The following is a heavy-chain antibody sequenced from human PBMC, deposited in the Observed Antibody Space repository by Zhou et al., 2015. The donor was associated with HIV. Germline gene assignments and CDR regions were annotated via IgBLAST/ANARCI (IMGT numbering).Heavy chain of an antibody. J-gene: IGHJ4*02. CDR2: LTRRGDST. CDR1: GFTFSAYA. V-gene: IGHV3-23*01. D-gene: IGHD3-16*02. CDR3: AKDPGPGMVTFGGLIGPYFFDN. Sequence: EVQLLESGGGLVQPGGSLRLSCTTSGFTFSAYAMSWVRQAPGKAPEWVSTLTRRGDSTYYAASVRGRFTVSRDNSKNTLYLEMNNLKVDDTAKYYCAKDPGPGMVTFGGLIGPYFFDNWGQGTLVTVSS.